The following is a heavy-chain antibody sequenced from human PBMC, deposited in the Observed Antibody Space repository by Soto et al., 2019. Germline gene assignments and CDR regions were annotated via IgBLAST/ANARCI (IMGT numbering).Heavy chain of an antibody. V-gene: IGHV1-69*06. J-gene: IGHJ6*02. CDR3: ARVSDYDILTGYGDYYFGMDV. Sequence: SVKVSCKASGGTFSSYAVSWVRQAPGQGLEWMGGIIPIFGTANYAQKFQGRVTITADKSTSTAYMELSSLRSEDTAVYYCARVSDYDILTGYGDYYFGMDVWGQGTTVTVSS. CDR1: GGTFSSYA. CDR2: IIPIFGTA. D-gene: IGHD3-9*01.